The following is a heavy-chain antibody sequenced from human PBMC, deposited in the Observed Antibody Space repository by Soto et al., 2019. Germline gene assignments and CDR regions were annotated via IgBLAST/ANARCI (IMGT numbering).Heavy chain of an antibody. J-gene: IGHJ4*02. D-gene: IGHD3-10*01. CDR1: GGSISSGDYY. CDR2: IYYSGST. Sequence: QVQLQESGPGLVKPSQTLSLTCTVSGGSISSGDYYWSWIRQPPGKGLEWIGYIYYSGSTYYNPSLNSRVTISVDTSKYQFSLKLSSVTAADTAVYYCARGVVRGVMFDYWGQGTLVTVSS. CDR3: ARGVVRGVMFDY. V-gene: IGHV4-30-4*01.